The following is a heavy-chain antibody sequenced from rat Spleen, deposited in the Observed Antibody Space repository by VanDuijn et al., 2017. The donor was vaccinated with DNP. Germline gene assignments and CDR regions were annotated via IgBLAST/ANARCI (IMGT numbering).Heavy chain of an antibody. CDR1: GFTFTDYN. CDR2: IHSDGSST. V-gene: IGHV5-7*01. Sequence: EVQLVESGGGFVQPGGSLKLSCVASGFTFTDYNMAWVRQAPKRGLEWITTIHSDGSSTYYRDSVRGRFTFSRDNAENTLYLQMDSLRSEDTATYYCARHRIYNNLFDFWGQGVMVTVSS. J-gene: IGHJ2*01. D-gene: IGHD1-10*01. CDR3: ARHRIYNNLFDF.